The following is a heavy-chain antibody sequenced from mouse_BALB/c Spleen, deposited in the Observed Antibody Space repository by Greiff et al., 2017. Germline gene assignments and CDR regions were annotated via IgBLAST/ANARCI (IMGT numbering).Heavy chain of an antibody. CDR3: ARGGYYGYFDY. D-gene: IGHD1-1*01. CDR2: INSNGGST. CDR1: GFTFSSYG. Sequence: EVMLVESGGGLVQPGGSLKLSCAASGFTFSSYGMSWVRQTPDKRLELVATINSNGGSTYYPDSVKGRFTISRDNAKNTLYLQMSSLRSEDTAMYDCARGGYYGYFDYWGQGTTLTVSS. J-gene: IGHJ2*01. V-gene: IGHV5-6-3*01.